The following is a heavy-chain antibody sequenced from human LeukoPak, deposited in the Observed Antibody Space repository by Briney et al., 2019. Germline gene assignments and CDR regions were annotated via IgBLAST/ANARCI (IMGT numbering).Heavy chain of an antibody. Sequence: GGSLSLSCAASGFTFSNFALVWVRQAPGKGLEWVSAIKGNGGDTRYADAVKGRFTISRDNSKNTLYLHMNSLRAEDTAIYYYGRDPNGDYVGAFEFWGQGTIVTVSS. D-gene: IGHD4-17*01. CDR3: GRDPNGDYVGAFEF. CDR2: IKGNGGDT. J-gene: IGHJ3*01. CDR1: GFTFSNFA. V-gene: IGHV3-23*01.